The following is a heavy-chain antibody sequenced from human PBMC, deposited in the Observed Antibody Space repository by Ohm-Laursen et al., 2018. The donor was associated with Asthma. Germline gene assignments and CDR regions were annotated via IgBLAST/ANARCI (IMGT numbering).Heavy chain of an antibody. Sequence: GASVKVSCKASGYTFTGFHIHWVRQAPGQGLEWMGWISAKNGNTDFTQKLQGRVTLTTDTSTSTAYMEVRSLTSDDTAVYYCARVSCNDDICYSLFYNWGQGTLVTVSS. V-gene: IGHV1-18*04. CDR2: ISAKNGNT. CDR1: GYTFTGFH. J-gene: IGHJ4*02. D-gene: IGHD2-15*01. CDR3: ARVSCNDDICYSLFYN.